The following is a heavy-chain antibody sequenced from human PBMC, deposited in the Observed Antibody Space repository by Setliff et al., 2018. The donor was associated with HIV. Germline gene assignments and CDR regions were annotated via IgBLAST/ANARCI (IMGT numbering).Heavy chain of an antibody. Sequence: PGGSLRLSCKASGFTFSSYAMSWVRQAPGKGLEWISVASGSDFSTHYADSVKGRFTISRDNSKNTLYLEMASLRVEDTAVYYCARASSGYDYPLYGGKRYYNYGMGVWGQGTTVTVSS. CDR2: ASGSDFST. CDR3: ARASSGYDYPLYGGKRYYNYGMGV. D-gene: IGHD5-12*01. V-gene: IGHV3-23*01. J-gene: IGHJ6*02. CDR1: GFTFSSYA.